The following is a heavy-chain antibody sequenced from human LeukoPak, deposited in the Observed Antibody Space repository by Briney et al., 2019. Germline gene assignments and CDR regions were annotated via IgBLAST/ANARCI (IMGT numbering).Heavy chain of an antibody. CDR1: GFTFTNAW. CDR3: TTGGYAFDI. CDR2: IKTKTDGETT. V-gene: IGHV3-15*01. D-gene: IGHD3-10*01. J-gene: IGHJ3*02. Sequence: GGSLRLSCAASGFTFTNAWMNWVRQAPGKGPEWLGRIKTKTDGETTDYAAPVKGRFTISRDDSKNTLYLQMNSLKTEDTAVYYCTTGGYAFDIWGQGTMVTVSS.